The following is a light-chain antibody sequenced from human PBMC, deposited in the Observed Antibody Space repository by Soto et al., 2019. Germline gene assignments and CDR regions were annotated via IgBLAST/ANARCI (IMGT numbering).Light chain of an antibody. V-gene: IGKV3-20*01. CDR2: ASS. Sequence: EIVLTQSPGTLSSSPGERATLSCRASQSVSSSYLAWNQHKPGQAPRLLIYASSSRATGIPDRFGGSGSVTDFTLTISRLEPEDFAVYYCQQYGDSSWTFGQGTKVEIK. CDR1: QSVSSSY. CDR3: QQYGDSSWT. J-gene: IGKJ1*01.